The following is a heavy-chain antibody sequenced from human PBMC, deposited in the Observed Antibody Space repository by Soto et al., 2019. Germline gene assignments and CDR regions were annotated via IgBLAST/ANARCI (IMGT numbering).Heavy chain of an antibody. CDR2: IIPIFGTA. D-gene: IGHD2-15*01. CDR3: ARDRNSVADLYYYYYGMDV. Sequence: EASVKVSCKASGGTFSSYAISWVRQAPGQGLEWMGGIIPIFGTANYAQKFQGRVTITADKSTSTAYMELSSLRSEDTAVYYCARDRNSVADLYYYYYGMDVWGQGTTVTVSS. CDR1: GGTFSSYA. J-gene: IGHJ6*02. V-gene: IGHV1-69*06.